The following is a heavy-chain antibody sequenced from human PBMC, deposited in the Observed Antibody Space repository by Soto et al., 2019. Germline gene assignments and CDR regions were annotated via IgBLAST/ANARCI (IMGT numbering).Heavy chain of an antibody. Sequence: GGSLRLSCAASGFTFSSYSMNWVRQAPGKGLEWVSYISSSSSNIYYADSVKGRFTISRDNAKNTLYLQMNSLRAEDTAVYYCAKDQSAVAGIWFDPWGQGTLVTVSS. J-gene: IGHJ5*02. CDR1: GFTFSSYS. CDR2: ISSSSSNI. V-gene: IGHV3-48*01. D-gene: IGHD6-19*01. CDR3: AKDQSAVAGIWFDP.